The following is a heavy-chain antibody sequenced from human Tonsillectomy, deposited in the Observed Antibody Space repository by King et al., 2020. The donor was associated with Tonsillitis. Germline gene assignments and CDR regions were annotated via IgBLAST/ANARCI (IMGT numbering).Heavy chain of an antibody. Sequence: QVQLQQWGAGLLKPSETLSLTCAVYGGSFSGFYWSWIRQPPGKGLEWIGEINHSGSTNYNPPLKSRVTISGNKPKNQVSLKLSYVPAADTAVYYCARDYFWSAYYRHENHYYGMDVWGQGTTVTVSS. CDR3: ARDYFWSAYYRHENHYYGMDV. V-gene: IGHV4-34*01. J-gene: IGHJ6*02. CDR1: GGSFSGFY. D-gene: IGHD3-3*01. CDR2: INHSGST.